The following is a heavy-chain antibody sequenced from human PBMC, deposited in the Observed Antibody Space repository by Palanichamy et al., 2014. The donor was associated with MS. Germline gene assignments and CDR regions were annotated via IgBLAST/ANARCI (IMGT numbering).Heavy chain of an antibody. Sequence: QVQLVESGGGVVXPGGSLRLSCDASGFTFRSYAMHWVRQAPGKGLEWVGVIFYDGSKKYYAESVKGRFTISRDNSKKTLLLQMSSLRVEDTAVYYCARDRKVVADLYYGMDVWGQGTTVTVSS. D-gene: IGHD2-15*01. CDR1: GFTFRSYA. V-gene: IGHV3-30*03. J-gene: IGHJ6*02. CDR3: ARDRKVVADLYYGMDV. CDR2: IFYDGSKK.